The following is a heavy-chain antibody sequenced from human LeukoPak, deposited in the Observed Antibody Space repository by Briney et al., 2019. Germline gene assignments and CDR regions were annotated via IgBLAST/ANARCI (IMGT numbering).Heavy chain of an antibody. V-gene: IGHV3-11*04. J-gene: IGHJ4*02. CDR3: ARADAYCGGDCYPYYFDY. CDR1: GFTFGDYY. Sequence: GGSLRLSCAASGFTFGDYYMSWIRQAPGKGLEWLSYISSSGTIIYYADSVKGRFTVSRDIAKNSLYLQMNSLRDEDTAVYYCARADAYCGGDCYPYYFDYWGQGTRVTVSS. CDR2: ISSSGTII. D-gene: IGHD2-21*02.